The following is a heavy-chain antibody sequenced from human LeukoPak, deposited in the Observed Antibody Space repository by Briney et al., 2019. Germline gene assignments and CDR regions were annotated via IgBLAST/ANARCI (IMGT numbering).Heavy chain of an antibody. CDR1: GYTFTSYY. D-gene: IGHD2-2*01. V-gene: IGHV1-46*01. CDR2: INPSGGST. Sequence: ASVKVSCKASGYTFTSYYMHWVRQAPGQGLEWMGIINPSGGSTSYAQKFQGRVTMTRDTSTSTVYMELSSLRSEDTAVYYCARDEGPAEDYYYYGMDVWGQGTTVTVSS. CDR3: ARDEGPAEDYYYYGMDV. J-gene: IGHJ6*02.